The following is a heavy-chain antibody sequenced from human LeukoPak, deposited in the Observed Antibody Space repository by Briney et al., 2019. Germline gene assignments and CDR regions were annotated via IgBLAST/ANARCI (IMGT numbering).Heavy chain of an antibody. Sequence: SETLSLTCTVSGGSISSSSYYWSWIRQPAGKGLEWIGRINSSGRTNYNPSLETRVTMSVDTSKNQFSLNLSSVTAADTAVYYCARASFGEFYFDYWGQGTLVTVSS. CDR2: INSSGRT. CDR3: ARASFGEFYFDY. CDR1: GGSISSSSYY. V-gene: IGHV4-61*02. J-gene: IGHJ4*02. D-gene: IGHD3-10*01.